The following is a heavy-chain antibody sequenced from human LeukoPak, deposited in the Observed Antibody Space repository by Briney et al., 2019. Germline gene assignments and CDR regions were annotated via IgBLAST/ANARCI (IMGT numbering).Heavy chain of an antibody. J-gene: IGHJ4*02. CDR1: GGTFSSYA. CDR2: ISAYNGNT. D-gene: IGHD6-19*01. V-gene: IGHV1-18*01. Sequence: GASVKVSCKASGGTFSSYAISWVRQAPGQGLEWMGWISAYNGNTNYAQKLQGRVTMTTDTSTSTAYMELRSLRSDDTAVYYCARDRNIAVAGFDYWGQGTLVTVSS. CDR3: ARDRNIAVAGFDY.